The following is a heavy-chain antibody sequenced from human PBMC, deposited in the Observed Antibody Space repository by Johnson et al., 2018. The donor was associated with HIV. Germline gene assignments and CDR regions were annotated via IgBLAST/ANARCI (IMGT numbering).Heavy chain of an antibody. V-gene: IGHV3-20*04. CDR3: ARATFYYDLSGYLTRPRAFDM. CDR2: INWNGGST. J-gene: IGHJ3*02. D-gene: IGHD3-22*01. CDR1: GFTFDDYD. Sequence: EVQLVESGGDVVRPGGSLRLSCAASGFTFDDYDMTWVRQPPGKGLEWVSGINWNGGSTGYAESVKGRFTISIDNAKKSLFLEMNSLRAEDTAFYYCARATFYYDLSGYLTRPRAFDMWGQGTMVTVSS.